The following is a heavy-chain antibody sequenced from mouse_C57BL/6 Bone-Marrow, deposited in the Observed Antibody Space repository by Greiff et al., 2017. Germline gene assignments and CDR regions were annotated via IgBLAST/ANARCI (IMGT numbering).Heavy chain of an antibody. V-gene: IGHV1-55*01. J-gene: IGHJ2*01. CDR1: GYTFTSYW. CDR2: IYPGSGST. Sequence: VQLQQPGAELVKPGASVKMSCKASGYTFTSYWITWVKQRPGQGLEWIGDIYPGSGSTNYNEKFKSKATLTVDTSSSTAYMQLSSLTSEDSAVDDCARRDGSSPYFDYWGQGTTLTVSS. D-gene: IGHD1-1*01. CDR3: ARRDGSSPYFDY.